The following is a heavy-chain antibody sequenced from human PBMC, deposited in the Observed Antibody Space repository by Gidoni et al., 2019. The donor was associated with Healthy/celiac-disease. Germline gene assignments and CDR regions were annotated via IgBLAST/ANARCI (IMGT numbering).Heavy chain of an antibody. V-gene: IGHV4-34*01. D-gene: IGHD2-15*01. CDR2: IHHSGST. Sequence: QVQLQQWGAGLLKPSETLSLTCAVYGGSFSGYYWSWIRQPPGKGLVWIGEIHHSGSTNYNPALKSRVTISVDTSKNQFSLKLSSVTAADTAVYYCARLRVVVAAIDAFDIWGQGTMVTVSS. CDR1: GGSFSGYY. J-gene: IGHJ3*02. CDR3: ARLRVVVAAIDAFDI.